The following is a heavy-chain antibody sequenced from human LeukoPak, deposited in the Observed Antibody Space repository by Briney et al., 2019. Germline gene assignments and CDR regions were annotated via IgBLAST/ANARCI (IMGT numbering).Heavy chain of an antibody. J-gene: IGHJ4*02. Sequence: PGGSLRLSCAASGFTFSSYAMSWVRQAPGKGLEWVSAISGSGGSTYYADSVKGRFTISRDNSKNTLYLQMNSLRAEDTAVYYCAKEPRATYYDFWSAQGGAPVTYFDYWGQGTLVTVSS. V-gene: IGHV3-23*01. CDR1: GFTFSSYA. D-gene: IGHD3-3*01. CDR3: AKEPRATYYDFWSAQGGAPVTYFDY. CDR2: ISGSGGST.